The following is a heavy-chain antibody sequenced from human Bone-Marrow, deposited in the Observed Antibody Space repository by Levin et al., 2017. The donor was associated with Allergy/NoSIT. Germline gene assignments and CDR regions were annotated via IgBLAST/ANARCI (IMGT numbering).Heavy chain of an antibody. V-gene: IGHV3-74*01. CDR2: IHTDTSVT. Sequence: LSLPCAASGFTFRSYYMHWVRQAPGKGLAWVSNIHTDTSVTNYADSVKGRFTISRDNAKNTLYLQMNSLRAEDTAVYYCARGGCSATSCLDYWGQGTLVTVSS. CDR1: GFTFRSYY. J-gene: IGHJ4*02. CDR3: ARGGCSATSCLDY. D-gene: IGHD2-15*01.